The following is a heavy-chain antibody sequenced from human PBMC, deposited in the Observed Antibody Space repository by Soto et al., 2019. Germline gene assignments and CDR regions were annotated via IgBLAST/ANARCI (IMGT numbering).Heavy chain of an antibody. CDR3: ARDYLPYDDYGAYSAFDI. CDR1: GYTFTSYY. V-gene: IGHV1-46*01. Sequence: ASVKVSCKASGYTFTSYYMHWVRQAPGQGLEWMGIINPSGGSTSYAQKFQGRVTMTRDTSTSTVYMELSSLRSEDTAVYYCARDYLPYDDYGAYSAFDISGPAPMVTLSS. J-gene: IGHJ3*02. D-gene: IGHD4-17*01. CDR2: INPSGGST.